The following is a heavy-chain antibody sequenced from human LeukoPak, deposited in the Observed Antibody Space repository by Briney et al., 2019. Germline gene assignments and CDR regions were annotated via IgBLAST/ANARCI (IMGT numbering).Heavy chain of an antibody. CDR2: ISYDGSNK. V-gene: IGHV3-30*04. CDR1: GFTFSSYA. Sequence: PGRSLRLSCAASGFTFSSYAMHWVRQAPGKGLEWVAVISYDGSNKYYADSVKGRFTISRDNSKNTLYLQMNSLRAEDTAVYYCARDVRDAFDIWGQGTMATVSS. CDR3: ARDVRDAFDI. J-gene: IGHJ3*02.